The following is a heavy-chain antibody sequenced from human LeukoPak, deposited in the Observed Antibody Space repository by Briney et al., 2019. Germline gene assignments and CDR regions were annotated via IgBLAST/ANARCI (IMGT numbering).Heavy chain of an antibody. J-gene: IGHJ1*01. Sequence: ASVKVSCKASGYTFTSYAMHWVRQAPGQRLEWMGWINAGNGNTKYSQKFQGRVTITRDTSATTAYMELSSLRSEDTAVYYCAREVGDYYDSSVDKYFQHWGQGTLVTVSS. CDR3: AREVGDYYDSSVDKYFQH. CDR2: INAGNGNT. CDR1: GYTFTSYA. V-gene: IGHV1-3*01. D-gene: IGHD3-22*01.